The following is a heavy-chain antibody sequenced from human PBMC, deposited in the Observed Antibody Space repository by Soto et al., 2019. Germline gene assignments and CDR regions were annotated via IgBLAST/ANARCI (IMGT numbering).Heavy chain of an antibody. CDR3: ARDAITYYDYIWGSYRYFDY. J-gene: IGHJ4*02. D-gene: IGHD3-16*02. CDR2: IYYSGST. Sequence: QLQLQESGPGLVKPSETLSLTCTVSGGSISSSSYYWGWIRQPPGKGLEWIGSIYYSGSTYYNPSLKSRVTISVYTSKNQFSLKLSSVTAADTAVYYCARDAITYYDYIWGSYRYFDYWGQGTLVTVSS. V-gene: IGHV4-39*02. CDR1: GGSISSSSYY.